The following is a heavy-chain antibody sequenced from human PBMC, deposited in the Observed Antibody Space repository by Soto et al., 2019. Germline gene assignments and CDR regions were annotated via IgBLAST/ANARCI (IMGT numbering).Heavy chain of an antibody. V-gene: IGHV3-21*01. D-gene: IGHD6-13*01. CDR3: ERATWGSIRDNDFDI. J-gene: IGHJ3*02. CDR2: ISSSSSYI. Sequence: PGGSLRLFCAASGFTFSSYSMNWVRQAPGKGLEWVSSISSSSSYIYYADSVKGRFTISRDNAKNSLYLQMNRLRAEDTAVYYCERATWGSIRDNDFDIWGQGTMVTVSS. CDR1: GFTFSSYS.